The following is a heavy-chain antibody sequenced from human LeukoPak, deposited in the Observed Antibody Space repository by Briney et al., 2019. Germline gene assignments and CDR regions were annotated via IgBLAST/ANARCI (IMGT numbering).Heavy chain of an antibody. V-gene: IGHV4-30-4*08. CDR2: IYYSGST. J-gene: IGHJ4*02. CDR3: AREGVHCSSTSCYENFDY. Sequence: SETLSLTCTVSGGSISSGDYYWSWIRQPPGKGLEWIGYIYYSGSTYYNPPLKSRVTISVDTSKNQFSLKLSSVTAADTAVYYCAREGVHCSSTSCYENFDYWGQGTLVTVSS. D-gene: IGHD2-2*01. CDR1: GGSISSGDYY.